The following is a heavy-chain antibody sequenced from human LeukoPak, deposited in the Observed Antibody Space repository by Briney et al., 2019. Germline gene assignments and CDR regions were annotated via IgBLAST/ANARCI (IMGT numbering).Heavy chain of an antibody. J-gene: IGHJ4*02. D-gene: IGHD6-19*01. V-gene: IGHV3-9*01. Sequence: SLRLSCATSRFTFDDYAMQWVRQAPGKGLEWVSGISWNSGSIDYADSVKGRFTISRDNAKNSLYLQMSSLRAEDTALYYCAKASGSGWYIDYWGRGTLVTVSS. CDR1: RFTFDDYA. CDR3: AKASGSGWYIDY. CDR2: ISWNSGSI.